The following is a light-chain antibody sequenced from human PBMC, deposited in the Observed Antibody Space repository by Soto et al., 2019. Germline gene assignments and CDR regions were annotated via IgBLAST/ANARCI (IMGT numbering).Light chain of an antibody. J-gene: IGLJ2*01. CDR3: SSNAGSYNLV. CDR1: SSDVGGYNY. V-gene: IGLV2-8*01. Sequence: QSALTQPPSASGSPGQSVTISCTGTSSDVGGYNYVSWYQQHPGKAPKLMIYEVNKRPSGVPDRFSGSKSGNTASLTVSGLQTEDEADYYCSSNAGSYNLVFGGGTKLTVL. CDR2: EVN.